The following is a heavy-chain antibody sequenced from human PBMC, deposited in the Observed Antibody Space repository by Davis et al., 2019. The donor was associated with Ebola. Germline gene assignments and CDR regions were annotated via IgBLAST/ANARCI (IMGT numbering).Heavy chain of an antibody. CDR2: IIPMFHSP. J-gene: IGHJ6*02. D-gene: IGHD6-13*01. V-gene: IGHV1-69*13. Sequence: SVKVSCKAFGYTFTNYYLHWVRQAPGQGLEWMGGIIPMFHSPNYAQKFQDRVTITADDSTRTVYLELSSLRSEDTAVYYCASPGRHSRHYGMDVWGQGTTVTVSS. CDR1: GYTFTNYY. CDR3: ASPGRHSRHYGMDV.